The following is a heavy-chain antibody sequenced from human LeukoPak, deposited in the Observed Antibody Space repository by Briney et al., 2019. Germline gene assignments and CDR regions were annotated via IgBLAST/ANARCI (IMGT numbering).Heavy chain of an antibody. CDR3: ARGGDDSGLYFAY. V-gene: IGHV1-2*02. J-gene: IGHJ4*02. Sequence: GASVKVSCKASGYSFTGFYIHWVRQALGQGLEWMAWINPQSGATNYAQKFKGRITTTRDMSITTAYMEVTTLRSDDTAVYYCARGGDDSGLYFAYWGQGTLVTVSS. D-gene: IGHD3-22*01. CDR1: GYSFTGFY. CDR2: INPQSGAT.